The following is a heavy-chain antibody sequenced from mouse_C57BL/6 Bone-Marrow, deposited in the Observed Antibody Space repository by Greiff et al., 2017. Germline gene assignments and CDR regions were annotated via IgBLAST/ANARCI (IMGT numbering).Heavy chain of an antibody. J-gene: IGHJ4*01. Sequence: VQLQQSGPGLVKPSQSLSLTCSVTGYSITSGYYWNWIRQFPGNKLEWMGYISYDGSNNYNPSLKNRISITRDTSKNQFFLKLNSVTTEDTATYYCARGTLYYSNPYYAMDYWGQGTSVTVSS. CDR1: GYSITSGYY. V-gene: IGHV3-6*01. CDR2: ISYDGSN. D-gene: IGHD2-5*01. CDR3: ARGTLYYSNPYYAMDY.